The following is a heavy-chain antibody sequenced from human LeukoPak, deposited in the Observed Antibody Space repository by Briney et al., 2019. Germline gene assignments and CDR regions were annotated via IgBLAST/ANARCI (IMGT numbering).Heavy chain of an antibody. CDR2: IISSSSYI. Sequence: GSLRLSCAASGFTFSSYSMNWVRPAPGKGLEWVSSIISSSSYIYYADSVKGRFTISRDNAKNSLYLQMNSLRAEDTAVYYCARGELGKKDYWGQGTLVTVSS. CDR1: GFTFSSYS. J-gene: IGHJ4*02. V-gene: IGHV3-21*01. CDR3: ARGELGKKDY. D-gene: IGHD7-27*01.